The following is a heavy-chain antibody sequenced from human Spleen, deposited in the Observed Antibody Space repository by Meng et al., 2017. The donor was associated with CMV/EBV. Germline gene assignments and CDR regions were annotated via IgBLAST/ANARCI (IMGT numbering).Heavy chain of an antibody. CDR3: TRGGGSAAF. D-gene: IGHD2-15*01. Sequence: GGSLRLSCAASGFTFSSYWMSWVRQAPGKGLEWVANIKQDGSEKYYVDSVKGRFTISRDNARNSLYLQMNSLRAEYSAMYYCTRGGGSAAFWGQGTLVIVSS. CDR1: GFTFSSYW. J-gene: IGHJ4*02. CDR2: IKQDGSEK. V-gene: IGHV3-7*03.